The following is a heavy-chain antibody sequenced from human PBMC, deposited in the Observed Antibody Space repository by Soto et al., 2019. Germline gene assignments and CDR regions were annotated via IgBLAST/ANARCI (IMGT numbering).Heavy chain of an antibody. CDR3: ARSSGWYWGFTWFDP. D-gene: IGHD6-19*01. Sequence: PGESLKISCKGSGYSFTSYWIGWVRQMPGKGLEWMGIIYPGDSDTRYSPSFQGQVTISADKSISTAYLQWSSLKASDTAMYYCARSSGWYWGFTWFDPWGQGTLVTVSS. J-gene: IGHJ5*02. CDR1: GYSFTSYW. CDR2: IYPGDSDT. V-gene: IGHV5-51*01.